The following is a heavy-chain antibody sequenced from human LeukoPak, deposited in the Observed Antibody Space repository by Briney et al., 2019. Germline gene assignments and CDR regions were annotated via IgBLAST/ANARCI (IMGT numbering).Heavy chain of an antibody. V-gene: IGHV1-69*13. D-gene: IGHD5-24*01. CDR2: IIPIFGST. J-gene: IGHJ4*02. Sequence: GASVKVSCKASGGTFSSYAINWVRQAPGQGLEWMGGIIPIFGSTNFAQKFQGRVTITADESTSTAYMELSSLRSEDTAVYYCATRDGHNYGPRLRVASTGFDYWGQGTLVTVSS. CDR1: GGTFSSYA. CDR3: ATRDGHNYGPRLRVASTGFDY.